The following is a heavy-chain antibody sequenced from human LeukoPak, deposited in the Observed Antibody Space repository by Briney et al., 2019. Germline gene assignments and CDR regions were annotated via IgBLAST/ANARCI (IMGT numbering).Heavy chain of an antibody. CDR2: ISSSSSYI. D-gene: IGHD5-12*01. Sequence: GGSLRLSCAASGFTFSSYSMNWVRQAPGKGLEWVSSISSSSSYIYYADSVKGRFTISRDNAKNLLYLQMNSLRAEDTAVYYCATGLIVATIKGVEYWGQGTLVTVSS. J-gene: IGHJ4*02. CDR3: ATGLIVATIKGVEY. V-gene: IGHV3-21*01. CDR1: GFTFSSYS.